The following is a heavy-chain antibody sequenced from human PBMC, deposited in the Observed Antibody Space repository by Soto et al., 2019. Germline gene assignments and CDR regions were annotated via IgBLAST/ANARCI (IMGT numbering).Heavy chain of an antibody. CDR3: ARVGGYGDRYRIFDS. D-gene: IGHD4-17*01. CDR2: SYYSGST. CDR1: GGSVSSGAYY. Sequence: QVQLQESGPGLVKPSQTLSLTCTVSGGSVSSGAYYWSWIRQHPGKGLEWIGYSYYSGSTYYNPSLKSRLSILIDKSKNQFSLRLSSVTAADTAVYYCARVGGYGDRYRIFDSWGQGTLVTVSS. J-gene: IGHJ4*02. V-gene: IGHV4-31*03.